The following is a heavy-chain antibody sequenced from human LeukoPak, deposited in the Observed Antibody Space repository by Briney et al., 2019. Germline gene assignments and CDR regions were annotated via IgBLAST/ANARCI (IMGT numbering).Heavy chain of an antibody. CDR1: GFTFGDYA. Sequence: PGGSLILSCPTSGFTFGDYAMSWVRQAPRKGLEWVGFIRSKPYGGTTVYAASVKGRFTISRDDSKSIAYLQMDSLKTEDTAVYYCTRIPLAYCSSSSCPLWIDFWGQGTLVTVSS. CDR3: TRIPLAYCSSSSCPLWIDF. D-gene: IGHD2-2*01. V-gene: IGHV3-49*04. CDR2: IRSKPYGGTT. J-gene: IGHJ4*02.